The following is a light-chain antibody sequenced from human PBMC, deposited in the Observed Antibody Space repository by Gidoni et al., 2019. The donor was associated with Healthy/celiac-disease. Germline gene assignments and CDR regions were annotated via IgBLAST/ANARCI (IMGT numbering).Light chain of an antibody. Sequence: EIVLTQLPATLSLSPGERAPLACRASQSVSSYLAWYQQKPGQAPRLLIYDASNWATGIPSRFSGSGSGTDFTLTISSLEPEDFAVYYCQQRSNWPITFGQGTRLEIK. CDR1: QSVSSY. J-gene: IGKJ5*01. V-gene: IGKV3-11*01. CDR3: QQRSNWPIT. CDR2: DAS.